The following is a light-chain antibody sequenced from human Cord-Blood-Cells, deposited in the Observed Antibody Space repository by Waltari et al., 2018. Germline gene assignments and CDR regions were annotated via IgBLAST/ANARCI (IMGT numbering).Light chain of an antibody. V-gene: IGLV2-23*03. Sequence: SALTQPAPVSGSPGQSITISCTGTSRDVGCYNFVSWYQQHPGKAPKLMIYEGSKRPSGVSNRFAGSKSGNTASLTISGLQAEDEADYYCCSYAGSSTFVVFGGGTKLTVL. J-gene: IGLJ2*01. CDR3: CSYAGSSTFVV. CDR1: SRDVGCYNF. CDR2: EGS.